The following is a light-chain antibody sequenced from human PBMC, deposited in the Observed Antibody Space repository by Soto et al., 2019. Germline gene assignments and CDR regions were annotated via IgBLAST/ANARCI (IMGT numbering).Light chain of an antibody. CDR3: QQYGSTPVT. CDR2: GAS. Sequence: EIVLTQAPGTLSWSPGERATLSCRASQSVTSSYLAWYQQKPGQAPKLLIYGASSRATGIPDRFSGSGSGTDFTLTISRLEPEDFAVYYCQQYGSTPVTFGPGTKVEI. CDR1: QSVTSSY. J-gene: IGKJ1*01. V-gene: IGKV3-20*01.